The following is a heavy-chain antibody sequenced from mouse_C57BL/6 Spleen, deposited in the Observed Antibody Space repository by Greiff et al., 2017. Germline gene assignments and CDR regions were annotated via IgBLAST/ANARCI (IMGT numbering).Heavy chain of an antibody. CDR3: VSGGNYFDY. J-gene: IGHJ2*01. V-gene: IGHV10-1*01. D-gene: IGHD2-14*01. Sequence: EVQLQESGGGLVQPKGSLKLSCAASGFSFNTYAMNWVRQAPGKGLEWVARIRSKSNNYATYYADSVKDRFTISRDDSESMLYLQMNNLKTEDTAMYYCVSGGNYFDYWGQGTTLTVSS. CDR2: IRSKSNNYAT. CDR1: GFSFNTYA.